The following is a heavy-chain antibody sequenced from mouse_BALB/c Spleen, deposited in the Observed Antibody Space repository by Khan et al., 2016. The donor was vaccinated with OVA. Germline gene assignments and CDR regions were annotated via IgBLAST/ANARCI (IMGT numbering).Heavy chain of an antibody. D-gene: IGHD1-2*01. Sequence: EVELVESGGGLVQPGGSRKLSCAASGFTFSSFGMHWFRQAPEKGLEWVAYISSGSGTIYYADTVKGRFTISRDNPKNTLFLQMTSLRSEDTSMYYCARSGTTAGFAMAYWGQGTSFTFSS. V-gene: IGHV5-17*02. CDR2: ISSGSGTI. CDR3: ARSGTTAGFAMAY. CDR1: GFTFSSFG. J-gene: IGHJ4*01.